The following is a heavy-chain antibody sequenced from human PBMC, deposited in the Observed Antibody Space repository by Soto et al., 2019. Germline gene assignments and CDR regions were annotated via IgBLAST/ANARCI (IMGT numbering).Heavy chain of an antibody. D-gene: IGHD3-3*01. J-gene: IGHJ4*02. CDR3: ARDRLVRFLEWFHADY. V-gene: IGHV1-18*01. Sequence: SVKVSCKASGYTFTSYGISWVRQAPGQGLEWMGWISAYNGNTNYAQKLQGRVTMTTDTSTSTAYMELRSLRSDDTAVYYCARDRLVRFLEWFHADYWGQGTLVTVSS. CDR1: GYTFTSYG. CDR2: ISAYNGNT.